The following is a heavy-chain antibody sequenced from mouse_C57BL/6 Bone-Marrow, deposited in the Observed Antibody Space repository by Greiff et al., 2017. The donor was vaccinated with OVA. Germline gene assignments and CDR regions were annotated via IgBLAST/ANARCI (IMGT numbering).Heavy chain of an antibody. V-gene: IGHV2-5*01. CDR1: GFSLTSYG. Sequence: VQLQESGPGLVQPSQSLSITCTVSGFSLTSYGVHWVRQSPGKGLEWLGVIWRGGSTDYNAAFMSRLSITKDNSKSQVFFKMNSLQADDTAIYYCAKNHDGYYWYFDVWGTGTTVTVSS. J-gene: IGHJ1*03. CDR2: IWRGGST. D-gene: IGHD2-3*01. CDR3: AKNHDGYYWYFDV.